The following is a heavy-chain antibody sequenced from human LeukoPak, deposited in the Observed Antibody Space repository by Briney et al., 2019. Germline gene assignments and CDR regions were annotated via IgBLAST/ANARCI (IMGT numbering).Heavy chain of an antibody. J-gene: IGHJ4*02. CDR3: ARDAAGLDY. V-gene: IGHV3-74*01. CDR1: GFTFRNHW. D-gene: IGHD1-14*01. Sequence: PGGSLRPSCAASGFTFRNHWMHWVRQAPGKGLVWVSRIKGDGTSTIYADSVKGRFTISRDNAKNTVYLQMNSLKDEDTGVYYCARDAAGLDYWGQGTLVTVSS. CDR2: IKGDGTST.